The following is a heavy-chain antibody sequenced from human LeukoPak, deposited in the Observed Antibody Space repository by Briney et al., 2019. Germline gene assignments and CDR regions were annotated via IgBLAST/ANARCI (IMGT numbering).Heavy chain of an antibody. CDR2: IYYSGST. V-gene: IGHV4-39*01. D-gene: IGHD6-19*01. CDR3: ARHASVDGNWPRPLDY. J-gene: IGHJ4*02. CDR1: GGFISRSPYY. Sequence: ASETLSLTCTVSGGFISRSPYYWGWIRQLPGKGLEWIGNIYYSGSTYYNPSLKTRVTISVDTSKNQFSLKLTSVTAADTAVYYCARHASVDGNWPRPLDYWGQGSLVTVSS.